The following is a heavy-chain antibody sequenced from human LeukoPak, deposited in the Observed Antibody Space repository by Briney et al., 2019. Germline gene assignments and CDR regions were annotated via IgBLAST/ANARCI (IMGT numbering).Heavy chain of an antibody. CDR1: GYRFATYA. Sequence: ASVKVSCKASGYRFATYAITWVRQAPGQGLEWMGWINTNTGNPTYAQGFTGRFVFSLDTSVSTAYLQISSLKAEDTAVYYCAREYGSGSYWVVYYYGMDVWGQGTTVTVSS. CDR2: INTNTGNP. CDR3: AREYGSGSYWVVYYYGMDV. V-gene: IGHV7-4-1*02. D-gene: IGHD3-10*01. J-gene: IGHJ6*02.